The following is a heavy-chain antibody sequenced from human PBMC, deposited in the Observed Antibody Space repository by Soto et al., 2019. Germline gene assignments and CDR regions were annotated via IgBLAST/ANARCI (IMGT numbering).Heavy chain of an antibody. CDR2: ISGYNGYP. CDR1: GYTFTSYG. J-gene: IGHJ4*02. CDR3: ARGSAGALYDF. Sequence: ASVKVSCKASGYTFTSYGISWVRQAPAQGLELVAWISGYNGYPKYTQKFQGRVTATTDTSTRTGYMELRNLRSDDTAVYYCARGSAGALYDFWGQGSPVTV. V-gene: IGHV1-18*01.